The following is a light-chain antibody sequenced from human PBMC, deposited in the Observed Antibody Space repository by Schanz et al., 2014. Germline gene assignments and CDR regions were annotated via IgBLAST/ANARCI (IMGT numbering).Light chain of an antibody. Sequence: EIVLTQSPGTLSLSPGERATLSCRASQSVSNSYLAWYQQKPGQAPRLLIYGASSRATGIPDRFSGSGSGTDFTLTINRLEPEEFAVYYCQQYGALPFTFGGGTKVQI. CDR1: QSVSNSY. V-gene: IGKV3-20*01. CDR3: QQYGALPFT. J-gene: IGKJ4*01. CDR2: GAS.